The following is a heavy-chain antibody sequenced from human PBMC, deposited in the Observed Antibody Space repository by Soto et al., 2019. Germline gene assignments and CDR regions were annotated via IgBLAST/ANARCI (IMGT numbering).Heavy chain of an antibody. J-gene: IGHJ5*02. V-gene: IGHV1-69*01. CDR3: AKKNPHGDSNKAWLDP. D-gene: IGHD2-8*01. CDR2: IIPILRST. Sequence: QVQLLQSGAELREPGSSVRISCTPSGGTFVSSAFAWVRQAPGGKLEWMGGIIPILRSTKYAEKFLGRLTIRADDSSRTAYLELSSLTFNDTAVYFSAKKNPHGDSNKAWLDPWGQGTLVTVST. CDR1: GGTFVSSA.